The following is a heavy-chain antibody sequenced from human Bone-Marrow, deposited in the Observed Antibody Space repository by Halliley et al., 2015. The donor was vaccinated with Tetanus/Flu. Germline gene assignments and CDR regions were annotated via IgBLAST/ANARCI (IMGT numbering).Heavy chain of an antibody. CDR2: VNESGYP. D-gene: IGHD2-21*01. CDR3: ARDGSTSWAYSYSMDV. Sequence: GEVNESGYPTHTPPLKSRLTISRDTSMNQFSLKLRSVPAADTAVYYCARDGSTSWAYSYSMDVWGQGITVTVSS. V-gene: IGHV4-34*01. J-gene: IGHJ6*02.